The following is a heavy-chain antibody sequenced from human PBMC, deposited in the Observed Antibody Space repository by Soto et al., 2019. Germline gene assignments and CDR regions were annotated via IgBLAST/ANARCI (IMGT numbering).Heavy chain of an antibody. V-gene: IGHV1-69*12. CDR1: GGTFSSYA. J-gene: IGHJ5*02. D-gene: IGHD5-12*01. CDR3: ARDRGEMATISPHNLFDP. Sequence: QVQLVQSGAEVKKPGSSVKVSCKASGGTFSSYAISWVRQAPGQGLGWMGGIIPICGTANYAQKFQARVTITADESTSTAYMELSSLRSEDTAVYYCARDRGEMATISPHNLFDPWGQGTLVTVSS. CDR2: IIPICGTA.